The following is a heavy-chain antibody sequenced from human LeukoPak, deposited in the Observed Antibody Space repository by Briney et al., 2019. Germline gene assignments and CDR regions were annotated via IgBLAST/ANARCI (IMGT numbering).Heavy chain of an antibody. CDR3: GRSVSHRQWERLPGYFDY. J-gene: IGHJ4*02. CDR1: GFTFSSYW. Sequence: GGSLRLSCAASGFTFSSYWMSWVRQAPGKGLEWVANIKQDGSEKYYMDSVKGRFTISRDNAKNSLYLQMNSLGAEDTAIYYCGRSVSHRQWERLPGYFDYWGQGTLVTVSS. D-gene: IGHD1-26*01. V-gene: IGHV3-7*01. CDR2: IKQDGSEK.